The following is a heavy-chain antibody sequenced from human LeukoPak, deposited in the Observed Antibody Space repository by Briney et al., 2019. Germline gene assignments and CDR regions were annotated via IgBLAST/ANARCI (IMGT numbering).Heavy chain of an antibody. J-gene: IGHJ4*02. CDR3: ARKYSYGYYFDY. Sequence: PGGSLRLSCAASGFTVSSNYMSWVRQAPGKGLEWVSVIYSGGSTYYADSVEGRFTISRDNSKNTLYLQMNGLRAEDTAVYYCARKYSYGYYFDYWGQGTLVTVSS. CDR2: IYSGGST. CDR1: GFTVSSNY. V-gene: IGHV3-66*02. D-gene: IGHD5-18*01.